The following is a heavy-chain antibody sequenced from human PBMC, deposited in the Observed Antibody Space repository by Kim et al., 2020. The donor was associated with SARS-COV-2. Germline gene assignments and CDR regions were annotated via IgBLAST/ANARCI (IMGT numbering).Heavy chain of an antibody. Sequence: GGSLRLSCAASGFTFSSYGMHWVRQAPGKGLEWVAVISYDGSNKYYADSVKGRFTISRDNSKNTLYLQMNSLRAEDTAVYYCAKDAKYYDFWSGNFPNPAGYYYYYYGMDVWGQGTTVTVSS. J-gene: IGHJ6*02. CDR3: AKDAKYYDFWSGNFPNPAGYYYYYYGMDV. CDR1: GFTFSSYG. D-gene: IGHD3-3*01. CDR2: ISYDGSNK. V-gene: IGHV3-30*18.